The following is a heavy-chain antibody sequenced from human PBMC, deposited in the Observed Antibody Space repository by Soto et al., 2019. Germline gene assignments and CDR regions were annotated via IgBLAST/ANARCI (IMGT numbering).Heavy chain of an antibody. D-gene: IGHD1-1*01. CDR2: ISSSSGST. V-gene: IGHV3-23*01. CDR1: GFTFSSYS. CDR3: ATSRTFDY. J-gene: IGHJ4*02. Sequence: GGSLGLSFAASGFTFSSYSMSWVRQAPGKGLEWVSVISSSSGSTYYADSVKGRSTISRDNSKNSLYLQMNSLRAEDTAVYYCATSRTFDYWGQGTLVTVSS.